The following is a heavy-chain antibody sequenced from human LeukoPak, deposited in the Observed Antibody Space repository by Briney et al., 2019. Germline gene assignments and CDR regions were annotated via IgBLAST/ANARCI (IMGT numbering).Heavy chain of an antibody. CDR3: ARGSTMVRGVHNWFDP. V-gene: IGHV4-59*01. J-gene: IGHJ5*02. CDR2: IYYSGST. Sequence: SETLSLTCTVSGGSISSYYWSWIRQPPGKGLEWIGYIYYSGSTNYNPSLKSRVTISVDTSKNQFSLKLSSVTAADTAVYYCARGSTMVRGVHNWFDPWGQGTLVTVSS. CDR1: GGSISSYY. D-gene: IGHD3-10*01.